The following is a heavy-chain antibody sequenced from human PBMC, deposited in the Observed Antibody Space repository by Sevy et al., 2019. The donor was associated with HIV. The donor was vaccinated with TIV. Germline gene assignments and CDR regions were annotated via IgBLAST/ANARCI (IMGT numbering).Heavy chain of an antibody. CDR1: GFTFSSYW. V-gene: IGHV3-7*01. CDR2: IKQDGSEK. J-gene: IGHJ4*02. Sequence: GGSLRLSCAASGFTFSSYWMRWVRQAPGKGLEWVANIKQDGSEKYYVDSVKGRFTISRDNAKNSLYLQMNSLRAEDTAVYYCARSSAAAAKGYWGQGTLVTVSS. CDR3: ARSSAAAAKGY. D-gene: IGHD6-13*01.